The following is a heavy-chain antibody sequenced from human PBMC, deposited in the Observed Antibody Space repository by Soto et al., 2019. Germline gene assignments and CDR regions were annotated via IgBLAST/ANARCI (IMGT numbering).Heavy chain of an antibody. V-gene: IGHV1-58*01. D-gene: IGHD2-8*01. J-gene: IGHJ4*02. CDR2: IAVGSGYT. CDR3: AADATAWQQMVPSDY. Sequence: SVKVSCKAPGFTFTSSAFQWVRQARGQRLEWIGWIAVGSGYTNYAQRFQDRVTLTRDMSTATTYMELSRLTSEDTAIYYCAADATAWQQMVPSDYWGQGTLGTVSS. CDR1: GFTFTSSA.